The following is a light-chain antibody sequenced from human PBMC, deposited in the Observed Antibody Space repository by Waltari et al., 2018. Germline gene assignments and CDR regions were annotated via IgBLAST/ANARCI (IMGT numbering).Light chain of an antibody. V-gene: IGKV3-20*01. Sequence: EIVLMKSPGTLSLSLGERATVSCRASQSVSSALPWYQQKPGQAPRLLIYGASTRATGIPDRFSGSGSGTDFSLTISRLEPDDFAVYYCQHYLRLPVTFGQGTTVEI. J-gene: IGKJ1*01. CDR3: QHYLRLPVT. CDR1: QSVSSA. CDR2: GAS.